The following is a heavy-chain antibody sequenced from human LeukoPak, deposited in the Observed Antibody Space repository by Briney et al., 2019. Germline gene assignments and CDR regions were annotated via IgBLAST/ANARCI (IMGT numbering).Heavy chain of an antibody. CDR1: GFTFSSYG. D-gene: IGHD3-22*01. Sequence: PGGSLRLSCAASGFTFSSYGMHWVRQAPGKGLEWVAFIRYDGSNKYYSESVKGRFTISRDNSKNTLYLQMNSMRAEDTAVYYCAKEGHSSGYYYSYYFDYWGQGTLVTVSS. CDR2: IRYDGSNK. J-gene: IGHJ4*02. CDR3: AKEGHSSGYYYSYYFDY. V-gene: IGHV3-30*02.